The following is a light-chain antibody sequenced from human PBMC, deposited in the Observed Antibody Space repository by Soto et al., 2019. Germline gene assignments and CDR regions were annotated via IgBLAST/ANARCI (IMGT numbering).Light chain of an antibody. V-gene: IGKV3D-20*02. J-gene: IGKJ4*01. CDR2: GAS. CDR1: QSVSNKY. Sequence: EFRLVQKPGTLSLSPGQRDTLSCRASQSVSNKYLAWYQQKPGQAPKLLIYGASNRATGIPARFSGSGSGTDFTLTIGSLEPDDFAVDYCQQRRSRPLTFGGGTKVDI. CDR3: QQRRSRPLT.